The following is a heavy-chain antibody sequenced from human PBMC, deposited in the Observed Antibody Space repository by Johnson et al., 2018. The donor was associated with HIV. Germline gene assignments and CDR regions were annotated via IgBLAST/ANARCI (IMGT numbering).Heavy chain of an antibody. J-gene: IGHJ3*02. CDR1: GFTFSPYW. Sequence: EMHLVESGGGLVQPGGSLRLSCAASGFTFSPYWVHWVRQAPGQGLVWVSRIVSDVSSAIYTDSVTGRFTISRDNTKNTVYLQMNSLRAEDTAVYYCTTGVFHAFDMWGQGTMVTVSS. CDR3: TTGVFHAFDM. CDR2: IVSDVSSA. V-gene: IGHV3-74*02. D-gene: IGHD3-10*01.